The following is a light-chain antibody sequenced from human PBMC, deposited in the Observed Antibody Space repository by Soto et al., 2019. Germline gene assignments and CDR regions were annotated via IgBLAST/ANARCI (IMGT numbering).Light chain of an antibody. CDR2: DVS. CDR3: SSYTSSSTPYV. Sequence: QSALTQPASVSGSPGQSITISCTGSSSDVGGYDYVSWYQHHPGKAPKLMIHDVSNRPSGVSNRFSGSKSGNTASLTISGLQAEDEADYYCSSYTSSSTPYVCGTGTKLTVL. CDR1: SSDVGGYDY. J-gene: IGLJ1*01. V-gene: IGLV2-14*03.